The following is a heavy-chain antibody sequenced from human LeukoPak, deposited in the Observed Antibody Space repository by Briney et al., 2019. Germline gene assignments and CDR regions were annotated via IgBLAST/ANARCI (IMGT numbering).Heavy chain of an antibody. Sequence: GGSLRLSCAASGFTFSSYGMHWVRQAPGKGLEWVAVISYDGSNKYYADSVKGRFTISRDNSKNTLYLQMNSLRAEDTAVYYCAKDGAAVTTADYWGQGTLVTVSS. D-gene: IGHD6-13*01. CDR2: ISYDGSNK. CDR1: GFTFSSYG. J-gene: IGHJ4*02. CDR3: AKDGAAVTTADY. V-gene: IGHV3-30*18.